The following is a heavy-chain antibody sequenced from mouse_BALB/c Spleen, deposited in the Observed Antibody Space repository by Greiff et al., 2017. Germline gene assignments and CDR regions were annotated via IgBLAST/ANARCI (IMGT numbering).Heavy chain of an antibody. CDR2: IYPGSGST. Sequence: QVQLQQSGPELVKPGASVKMSCKASGYTFTDYVISWVKQRTGQGLEWIGEIYPGSGSTYYNEKFKGKATLTADKSSNTAYMQLSSLTSEDSAVYFWARGVTMITPGAWFAYWGQGTLVTVSA. J-gene: IGHJ3*01. D-gene: IGHD2-4*01. CDR3: ARGVTMITPGAWFAY. V-gene: IGHV1-81*01. CDR1: GYTFTDYV.